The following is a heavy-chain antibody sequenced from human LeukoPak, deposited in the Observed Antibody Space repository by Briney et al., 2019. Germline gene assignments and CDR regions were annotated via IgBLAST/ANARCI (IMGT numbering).Heavy chain of an antibody. V-gene: IGHV1-18*01. CDR2: ISAYNGNT. CDR3: ARDGVVVVPAAIIYYYYMDV. Sequence: GASVKVSCKASGYTFTSYGISWVRQAPGQGLGWMGWISAYNGNTNYAQKLQGRVTMTTDTSTSTAYMELRSLRSDDTAVYYCARDGVVVVPAAIIYYYYMDVWGKGTTVTVSS. D-gene: IGHD2-2*01. J-gene: IGHJ6*03. CDR1: GYTFTSYG.